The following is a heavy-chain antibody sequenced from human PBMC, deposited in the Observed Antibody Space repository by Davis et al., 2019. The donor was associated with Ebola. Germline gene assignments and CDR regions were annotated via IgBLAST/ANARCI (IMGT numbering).Heavy chain of an antibody. D-gene: IGHD5-24*01. CDR2: ISYGGSEE. V-gene: IGHV3-30*04. Sequence: PGGSLRLSCTASGFTFSRYAMHWVRQAPGKGLEWVAVISYGGSEEYYADSVKGRFTISRDNSKNTLYLQMNSLRAEDTAVYYCARDLSRDGYRNSISLDYWGQGTLVTVSS. CDR3: ARDLSRDGYRNSISLDY. J-gene: IGHJ4*02. CDR1: GFTFSRYA.